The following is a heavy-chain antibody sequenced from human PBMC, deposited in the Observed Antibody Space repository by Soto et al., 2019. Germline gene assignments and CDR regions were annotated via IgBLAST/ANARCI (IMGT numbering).Heavy chain of an antibody. CDR3: ARVRSSSSYFSLDV. V-gene: IGHV1-69*10. Sequence: SVKVSRKASGGTFSSYAISWVRQAPGKGLEWMGGFNPEGGETNYAQKFQGRVTMTRDTSTSTAYMELSRLRSDDTAVYYCARVRSSSSYFSLDVWGQGTTVTVSS. CDR2: FNPEGGET. D-gene: IGHD6-13*01. J-gene: IGHJ6*02. CDR1: GGTFSSYA.